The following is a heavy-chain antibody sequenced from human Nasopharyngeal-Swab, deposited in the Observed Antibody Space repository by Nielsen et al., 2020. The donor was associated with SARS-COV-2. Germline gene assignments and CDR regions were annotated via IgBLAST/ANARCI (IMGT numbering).Heavy chain of an antibody. D-gene: IGHD5-18*01. J-gene: IGHJ4*02. Sequence: GESLKISCAASGVTFSSYGMHWVRQAPGKGLEWVAVIWYDGSNKYYADSVKGRFTISRDNSKNTLYLQMNSLRAEDTAVYYCARAETGYSYGYPFDYWGQGTLVTVSS. CDR3: ARAETGYSYGYPFDY. V-gene: IGHV3-33*01. CDR1: GVTFSSYG. CDR2: IWYDGSNK.